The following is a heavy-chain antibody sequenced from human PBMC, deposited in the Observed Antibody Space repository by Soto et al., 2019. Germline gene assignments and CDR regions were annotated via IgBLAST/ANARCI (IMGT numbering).Heavy chain of an antibody. CDR1: GGSFSGYY. Sequence: SETLSLTCAVYGGSFSGYYWSWIRQPPGKGLEWIGEINHSGSTNYNPSLKSRVTISVDTSKNQFSLKLSSVTAADTAVYYCASVTVTTPLDYYYYMDVWGKGTTVTVAS. D-gene: IGHD4-4*01. CDR2: INHSGST. J-gene: IGHJ6*03. V-gene: IGHV4-34*01. CDR3: ASVTVTTPLDYYYYMDV.